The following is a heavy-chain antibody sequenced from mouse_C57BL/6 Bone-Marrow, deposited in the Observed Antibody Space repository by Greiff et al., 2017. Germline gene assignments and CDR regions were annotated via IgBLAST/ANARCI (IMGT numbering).Heavy chain of an antibody. D-gene: IGHD4-1*01. CDR2: ISYDGSN. J-gene: IGHJ2*01. V-gene: IGHV3-6*01. Sequence: EVKLLESGPGLVKPSQSLSLTCSVTGYSITSGYYWNWIRQFPGNKLEWMGYISYDGSNNYNPSLKNRISITRDTSKNQFFLKLNSVTTEDTATYYCAREDWDGLDYWGQGTTLTVSS. CDR1: GYSITSGYY. CDR3: AREDWDGLDY.